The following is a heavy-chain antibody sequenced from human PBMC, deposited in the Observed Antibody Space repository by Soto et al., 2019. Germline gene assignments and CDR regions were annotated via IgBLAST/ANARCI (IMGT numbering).Heavy chain of an antibody. V-gene: IGHV6-1*01. CDR1: GDSVSSNSAA. D-gene: IGHD2-2*01. CDR3: ARDRIVVVTAAILYYYYYGMDV. Sequence: SQTLSLTFAISGDSVSSNSAAWNWIRQSPSRVLEWLGRTYYRSKWYNDYAVSVKSRITINPDTSKNQFSLQLNSVTPEDTAVYYCARDRIVVVTAAILYYYYYGMDVWGQGTTV. CDR2: TYYRSKWYN. J-gene: IGHJ6*02.